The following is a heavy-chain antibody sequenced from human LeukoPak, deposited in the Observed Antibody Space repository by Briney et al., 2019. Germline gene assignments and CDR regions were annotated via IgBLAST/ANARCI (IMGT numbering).Heavy chain of an antibody. CDR2: MNPNSGNT. CDR3: ARGDGYSYGYTY. V-gene: IGHV1-8*01. D-gene: IGHD5-18*01. CDR1: GYTFTSYD. J-gene: IGHJ4*02. Sequence: ASVKVPCKASGYTFTSYDINWVRQATGQGLEWMGWMNPNSGNTGYAQKFQGRVTMTRDMSTSTVYMELSSLRSEDTAVYYCARGDGYSYGYTYWGQGTLVTVSS.